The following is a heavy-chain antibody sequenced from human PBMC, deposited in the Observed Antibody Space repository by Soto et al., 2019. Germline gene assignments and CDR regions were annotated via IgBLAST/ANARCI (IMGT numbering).Heavy chain of an antibody. CDR3: ARALVGATLFDP. V-gene: IGHV1-69*13. CDR2: IIPIFGTA. J-gene: IGHJ5*02. Sequence: VASVKVSCKASGGTFSSYAISWVRQAPGQGLEWMGGIIPIFGTANYAQKFQGRVTITADESTSTAYMELSSLRSEDTAVYYCARALVGATLFDPWGQGTLVTVSS. D-gene: IGHD1-26*01. CDR1: GGTFSSYA.